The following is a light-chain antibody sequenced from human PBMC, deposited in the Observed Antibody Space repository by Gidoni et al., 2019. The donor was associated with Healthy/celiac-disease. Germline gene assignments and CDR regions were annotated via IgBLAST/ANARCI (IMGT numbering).Light chain of an antibody. V-gene: IGLV3-25*03. CDR2: KDT. Sequence: SYELTQPPSVSVSPGQTARITCSGDALPNQYAYWYQQRPGQAPVLVIYKDTERPSGIPERFSGSRSGTTVTLTISGVQAEDEADYHCQSADSSGSWVFGGGTKLTVL. CDR3: QSADSSGSWV. J-gene: IGLJ3*02. CDR1: ALPNQY.